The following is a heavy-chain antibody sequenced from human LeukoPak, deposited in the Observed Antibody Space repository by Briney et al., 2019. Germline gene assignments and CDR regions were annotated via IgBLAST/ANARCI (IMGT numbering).Heavy chain of an antibody. Sequence: SQTLSLTCAISGDSVSSNSAAWNWIRQSPSRGLEWLGRTYYRSKWYNDYAVSVKSRITINPDTSKNQFSLQLNSVTPEDTAVYYCARDLLHILRFWGFGWFDPWGQGTLVTVSS. D-gene: IGHD3-3*01. CDR2: TYYRSKWYN. CDR3: ARDLLHILRFWGFGWFDP. CDR1: GDSVSSNSAA. V-gene: IGHV6-1*01. J-gene: IGHJ5*02.